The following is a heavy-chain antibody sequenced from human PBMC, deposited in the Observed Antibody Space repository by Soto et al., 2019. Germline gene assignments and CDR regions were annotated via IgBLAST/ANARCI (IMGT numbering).Heavy chain of an antibody. CDR2: ISWNSGSI. J-gene: IGHJ3*02. CDR1: GFTFDDYA. CDR3: AKRTLYDSSGYYFGAFDI. D-gene: IGHD3-22*01. V-gene: IGHV3-9*01. Sequence: PGGSLRLSCAASGFTFDDYAMHWVRQAPGKXLEWVSGISWNSGSIGYADSVKGRFTISRDNAKNSLYLQMNSLRAEDTALYYCAKRTLYDSSGYYFGAFDIWGQGTMVTVSS.